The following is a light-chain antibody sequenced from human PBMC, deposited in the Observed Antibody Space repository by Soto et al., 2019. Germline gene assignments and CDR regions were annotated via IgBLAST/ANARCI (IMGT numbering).Light chain of an antibody. V-gene: IGLV2-14*01. CDR1: SSDVGGYNY. CDR3: SSFISANTL. Sequence: QSVLTQPASVSGSPGQSITISCTGTSSDVGGYNYVSWYQQHPVKAPKLMIYDVNHRPSGVSNRFSGSRSGNTASLTISGLQAEDEADYYCSSFISANTLVGGGTKVTVL. J-gene: IGLJ2*01. CDR2: DVN.